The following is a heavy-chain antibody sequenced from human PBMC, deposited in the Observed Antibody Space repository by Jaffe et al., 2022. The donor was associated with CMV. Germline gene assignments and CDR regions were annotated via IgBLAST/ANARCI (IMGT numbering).Heavy chain of an antibody. CDR2: IYYSGST. CDR3: ARYAREPYWYFDL. Sequence: QLQLQESGPGLVKPSETLSLTCTVSGGSISSSSYYWGWIRQPPGKGLEWIGSIYYSGSTYYNPSLKSRVTISVDTSKNQFSLKLSSVTAADTAVYYCARYAREPYWYFDLWGRGTLVTVSS. V-gene: IGHV4-39*01. J-gene: IGHJ2*01. CDR1: GGSISSSSYY.